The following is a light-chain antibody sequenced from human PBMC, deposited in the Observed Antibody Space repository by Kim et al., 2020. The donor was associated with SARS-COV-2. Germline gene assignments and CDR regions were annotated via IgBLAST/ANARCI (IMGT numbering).Light chain of an antibody. CDR1: SSNIGNSF. CDR2: DNN. V-gene: IGLV1-51*01. J-gene: IGLJ2*01. Sequence: QSVLTQPPSASAAPGQKVTISCSGSSSNIGNSFVSWYQQLPGTAPKLLIYDNNKRPSGIPDRFSGSKSGTSATLGITGLQTGDEADYYCGTWDSSLSAVVFGGGTQLTVL. CDR3: GTWDSSLSAVV.